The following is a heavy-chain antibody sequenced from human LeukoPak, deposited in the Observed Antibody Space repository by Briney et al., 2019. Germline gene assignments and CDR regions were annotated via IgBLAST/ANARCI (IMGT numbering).Heavy chain of an antibody. CDR3: ARHGSGWFAY. CDR2: LSNSGSP. D-gene: IGHD6-19*01. V-gene: IGHV4-59*08. Sequence: SETLSLTCTVSGXSISSYYGSWIRQSPGKGLEWIGSLSNSGSPNYDPSLKSRVTISVDTSKNQFSLKLTSVTAADTAVYYCARHGSGWFAYWGQGAQVTVSS. CDR1: GXSISSYY. J-gene: IGHJ5*01.